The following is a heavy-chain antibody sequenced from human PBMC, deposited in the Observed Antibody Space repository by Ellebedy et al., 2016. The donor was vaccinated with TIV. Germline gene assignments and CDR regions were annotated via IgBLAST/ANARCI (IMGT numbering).Heavy chain of an antibody. D-gene: IGHD3-9*01. CDR2: IHSGDSDT. J-gene: IGHJ4*02. CDR1: GYSFSDYW. Sequence: GESLKISCKGSGYSFSDYWIGWVRQTPGKGLEWMGIIHSGDSDTKYRASFQGQVTISADRSINTAYLQWSSLKVSDTAMYYCARIFCGGISCPQDYWGQGTLVTVSS. CDR3: ARIFCGGISCPQDY. V-gene: IGHV5-51*01.